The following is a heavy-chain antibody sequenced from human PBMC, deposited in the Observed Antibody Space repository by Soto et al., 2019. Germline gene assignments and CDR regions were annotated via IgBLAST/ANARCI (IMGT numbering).Heavy chain of an antibody. CDR1: GYTFTGYY. V-gene: IGHV1-2*02. D-gene: IGHD5-12*01. Sequence: QVQLVQSGAEVKKPGASVKVSCKASGYTFTGYYMHWGRQAPGQGLEWMGWINLNSGGTNYAQKFQGRVTMTRDTSISTAYMELSRLRSDDTAVYYCARPRGYSGYDPLFDYWGQGTLVTVSS. CDR3: ARPRGYSGYDPLFDY. J-gene: IGHJ4*02. CDR2: INLNSGGT.